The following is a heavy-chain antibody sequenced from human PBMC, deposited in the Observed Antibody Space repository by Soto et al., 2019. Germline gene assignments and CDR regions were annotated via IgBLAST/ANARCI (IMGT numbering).Heavy chain of an antibody. Sequence: GGSLRLSCAASGFSFDGYAMNWVRQPPGKGLEWVSGISWNSGNIDYADSVKGRFTISRDNAKNSLYLQMNSLRAEDTALYYCVKASTYSSSQGWFDPWGQGTMVTVSS. D-gene: IGHD6-6*01. CDR1: GFSFDGYA. V-gene: IGHV3-9*01. CDR3: VKASTYSSSQGWFDP. J-gene: IGHJ5*02. CDR2: ISWNSGNI.